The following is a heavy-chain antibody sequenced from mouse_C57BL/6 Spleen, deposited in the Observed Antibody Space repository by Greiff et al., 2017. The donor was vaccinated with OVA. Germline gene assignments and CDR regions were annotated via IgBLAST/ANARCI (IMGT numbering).Heavy chain of an antibody. Sequence: EVNVVESGGDLVKPGGSLKLSCAASGFTFSSYGMSWVRQTPDKRLEWVATISSGGSYTYYPDSVKGRFTISRDNAKNTLYLQMSSLKSEDTAMYYCARHYGSSPYWYFDVWGTGTTVTVSS. V-gene: IGHV5-6*01. J-gene: IGHJ1*03. CDR2: ISSGGSYT. D-gene: IGHD1-1*01. CDR3: ARHYGSSPYWYFDV. CDR1: GFTFSSYG.